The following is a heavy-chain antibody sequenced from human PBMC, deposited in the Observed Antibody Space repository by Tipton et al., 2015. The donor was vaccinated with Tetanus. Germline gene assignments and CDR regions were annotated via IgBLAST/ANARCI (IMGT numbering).Heavy chain of an antibody. CDR3: ARQADNWFDP. V-gene: IGHV4-39*01. CDR1: GGSITSGTYY. CDR2: IYYSGST. J-gene: IGHJ5*02. Sequence: TLSLTCTVSGGSITSGTYYWGWISQPPGKGLEWIGNIYYSGSTYYNSPPKSRVNISLDPTKNQFSRKTTSVTAADTAVYYCARQADNWFDPWGQGTLVAVSS.